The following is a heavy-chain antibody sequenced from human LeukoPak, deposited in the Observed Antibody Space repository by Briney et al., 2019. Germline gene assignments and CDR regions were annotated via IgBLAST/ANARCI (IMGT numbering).Heavy chain of an antibody. CDR1: GGTFSSYA. V-gene: IGHV1-69*13. Sequence: ASVKVSCKASGGTFSSYAISWVRQAPGQGLEWMGGIIPIFGTANYAQKFQGRVTITADESTSTAYMELSSLRSEDTAVYYCATPARKSSQPNYYYYYRNVWGKGTTVTVSS. J-gene: IGHJ6*03. CDR3: ATPARKSSQPNYYYYYRNV. CDR2: IIPIFGTA. D-gene: IGHD6-13*01.